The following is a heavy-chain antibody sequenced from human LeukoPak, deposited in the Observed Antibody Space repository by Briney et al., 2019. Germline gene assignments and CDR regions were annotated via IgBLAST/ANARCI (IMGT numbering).Heavy chain of an antibody. CDR2: IFHSGST. Sequence: SETLSLTCTVSGYSISSGFYWAWIRQPPGKGLEWTGTIFHSGSTYYNPSLKSRVSISVDTSKNQFSLKLSSVTAADTAVYYCARDFSGSYYGHFDYWGQGTLVTVSP. CDR3: ARDFSGSYYGHFDY. V-gene: IGHV4-38-2*02. CDR1: GYSISSGFY. D-gene: IGHD1-26*01. J-gene: IGHJ4*02.